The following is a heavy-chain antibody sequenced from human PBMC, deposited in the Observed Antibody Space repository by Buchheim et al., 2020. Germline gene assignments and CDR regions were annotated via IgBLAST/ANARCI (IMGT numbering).Heavy chain of an antibody. CDR3: ARGYNYVRGSYRYFDY. V-gene: IGHV4-30-4*01. CDR1: GASISTGDYY. J-gene: IGHJ4*02. D-gene: IGHD3-16*02. CDR2: IYYSGTT. Sequence: QVQLQESGPGLVKPSQTLSLTCTVSGASISTGDYYWSWIRQPPGKVLEWIGYIYYSGTTYYNPSLKSRVTTSVDTSKNEFSLELSSVTAADTAVYYCARGYNYVRGSYRYFDYWGQGTL.